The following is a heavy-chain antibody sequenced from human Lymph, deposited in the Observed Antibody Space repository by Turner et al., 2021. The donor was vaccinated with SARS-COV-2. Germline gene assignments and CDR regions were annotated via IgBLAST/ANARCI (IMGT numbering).Heavy chain of an antibody. CDR2: MDPNSGNT. J-gene: IGHJ5*02. Sequence: QVQLVKSWAELTTPGASVKVSCMASGYTFTRYDINWVRQATGQGLEWMGWMDPNSGNTGYAQKFKGRVTMTRNTSISTAYMELSSLRSEDTAVYYCGSAAQFMVWFDPWGQGTMVTVSS. D-gene: IGHD3-10*01. V-gene: IGHV1-8*01. CDR3: GSAAQFMVWFDP. CDR1: GYTFTRYD.